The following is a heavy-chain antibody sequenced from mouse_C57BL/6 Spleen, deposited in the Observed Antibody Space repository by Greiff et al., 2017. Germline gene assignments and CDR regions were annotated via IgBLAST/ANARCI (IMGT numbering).Heavy chain of an antibody. CDR2: IYPGDGDT. Sequence: VKLMESGAELVKPGASVKISCKASGYAFSSYWMNWVKQRPGKGLEWIGQIYPGDGDTNYNGQFKGKATLSADTSSSTAYMQLSSLTSEDSAVYFCARNGNYVYAMDYWGQGTSVTVSS. J-gene: IGHJ4*01. CDR1: GYAFSSYW. V-gene: IGHV1-80*01. CDR3: ARNGNYVYAMDY. D-gene: IGHD2-1*01.